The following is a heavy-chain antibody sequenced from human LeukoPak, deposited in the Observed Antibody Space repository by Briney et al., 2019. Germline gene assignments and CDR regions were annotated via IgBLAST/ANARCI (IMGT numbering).Heavy chain of an antibody. CDR1: GGSISSYY. Sequence: SETLSLTCTVSGGSISSYYWSWIRQPPGKGLEWIGYIYYSGSTNYNPSLKSRVTISVDTSKNQFSLKLSSVTAADTAVYYCARLSTYYYDSSGYYKRVCLGYYFDYWGQGTLVTVSS. CDR3: ARLSTYYYDSSGYYKRVCLGYYFDY. CDR2: IYYSGST. J-gene: IGHJ4*02. V-gene: IGHV4-59*08. D-gene: IGHD3-22*01.